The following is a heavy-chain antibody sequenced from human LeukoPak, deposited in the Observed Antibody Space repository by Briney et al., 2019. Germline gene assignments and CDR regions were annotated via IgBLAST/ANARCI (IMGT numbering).Heavy chain of an antibody. V-gene: IGHV1-69*04. CDR1: GGTFSSYA. D-gene: IGHD5-12*01. Sequence: GASVKVSCKASGGTFSSYAISWVRQAPGQGLEWMGRIIPIFGIANYAQKFQGRVTITADKSTSTAYMELSSLRSEDTAVYYCARGYSGYDSYYGMDVWDQGTTVTVSS. CDR2: IIPIFGIA. J-gene: IGHJ6*02. CDR3: ARGYSGYDSYYGMDV.